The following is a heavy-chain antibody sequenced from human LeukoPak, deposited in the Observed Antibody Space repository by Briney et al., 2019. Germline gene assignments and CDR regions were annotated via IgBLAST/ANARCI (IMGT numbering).Heavy chain of an antibody. V-gene: IGHV4-61*08. CDR3: ARPYSSSWKGGFDY. J-gene: IGHJ4*02. D-gene: IGHD6-13*01. CDR2: IFYSGST. Sequence: SETLSLTCTVSGGSVSSGDYYWSWIRQPPGEGLEWIGFIFYSGSTNYKPSLRSRVTISLDTSKNQFSLKLSSVTAADTAVYYCARPYSSSWKGGFDYWGQGTLVTVSS. CDR1: GGSVSSGDYY.